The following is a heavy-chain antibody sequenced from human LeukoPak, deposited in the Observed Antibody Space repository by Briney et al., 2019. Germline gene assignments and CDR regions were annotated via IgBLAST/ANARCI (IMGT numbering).Heavy chain of an antibody. Sequence: SETLSLTCTVSGGSISSSSYYWGWIRQPPGKGLEWIGSIYYSGSTYYNPSLKSRVTISVDTSKNQFSLKLSSVTAADTAVYYCASRNYDSSGYSETWGQGTLVTVSS. CDR3: ASRNYDSSGYSET. CDR1: GGSISSSSYY. V-gene: IGHV4-39*07. CDR2: IYYSGST. J-gene: IGHJ5*02. D-gene: IGHD3-22*01.